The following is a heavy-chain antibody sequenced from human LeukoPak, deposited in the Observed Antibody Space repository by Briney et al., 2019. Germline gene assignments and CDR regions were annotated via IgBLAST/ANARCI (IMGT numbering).Heavy chain of an antibody. V-gene: IGHV3-11*04. J-gene: IGHJ4*02. D-gene: IGHD5-12*01. CDR1: GFTFSDYY. CDR2: ISSSGSTI. CDR3: ARDAYSGYDFDY. Sequence: GGSLRLSCAASGFTFSDYYMSWIRQAPGKGLEWVSYISSSGSTIYYADSVKGRFTISRDNAKSSLYLQMNSLRAEDTAVYYCARDAYSGYDFDYWGQGTLVTVSS.